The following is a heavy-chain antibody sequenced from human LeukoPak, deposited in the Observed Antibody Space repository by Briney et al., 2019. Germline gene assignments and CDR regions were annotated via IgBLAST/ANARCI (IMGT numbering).Heavy chain of an antibody. CDR3: ARDSFYYYGSGSYYNAVDY. CDR1: GFTFSSYW. J-gene: IGHJ4*02. V-gene: IGHV3-7*01. D-gene: IGHD3-10*01. CDR2: IKQDGSEK. Sequence: GSLRLSCAASGFTFSSYWMSWVRQAPGKGLEWVANIKQDGSEKYYVDSVKGRFTISRDNAKNSLYLQMNSLRAEDTAVYYCARDSFYYYGSGSYYNAVDYWGQGTLVTVSS.